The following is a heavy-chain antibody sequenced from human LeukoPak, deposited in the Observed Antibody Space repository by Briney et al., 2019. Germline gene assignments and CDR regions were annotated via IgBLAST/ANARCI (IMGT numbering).Heavy chain of an antibody. CDR3: ASSHRSYCYMDV. CDR1: GFTVSSNY. Sequence: PGGSLRLSCAASGFTVSSNYMSWVRQAPGKGLEWVSVIYSGGSTYYADSVKGRFTISRDNSKNTLYLQMNSLRAEDTAVYYCASSHRSYCYMDVWGKGTTVTVSS. CDR2: IYSGGST. J-gene: IGHJ6*03. V-gene: IGHV3-53*01.